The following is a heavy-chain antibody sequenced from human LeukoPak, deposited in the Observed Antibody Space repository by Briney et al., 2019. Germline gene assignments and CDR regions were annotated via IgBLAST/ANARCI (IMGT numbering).Heavy chain of an antibody. V-gene: IGHV1-46*01. CDR1: GYTFTSYY. Sequence: ASVKVSCKASGYTFTSYYMHWVRQAPGQGLEWMGIINPSGGSTSYAQKFQGRVTMTRDTSTSTVYMELSSLRSEDTAVYYCARGYCSGGSCPRGGGMDVWGQGTTVTVSS. CDR2: INPSGGST. CDR3: ARGYCSGGSCPRGGGMDV. J-gene: IGHJ6*02. D-gene: IGHD2-15*01.